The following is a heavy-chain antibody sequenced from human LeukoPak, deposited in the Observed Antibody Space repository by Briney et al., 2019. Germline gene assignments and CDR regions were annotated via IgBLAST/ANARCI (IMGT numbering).Heavy chain of an antibody. CDR3: ARDKGKIALDH. J-gene: IGHJ4*02. Sequence: GGSLRLSCVASGIAFSSSGMHWVRQAPGKGLEWVSFIWADGSRKYYAGSVKSRFTASRDNSKNTVYLQMDSLRVEDTAIYYCARDKGKIALDHWGQGTLITVSS. CDR2: IWADGSRK. CDR1: GIAFSSSG. V-gene: IGHV3-33*01.